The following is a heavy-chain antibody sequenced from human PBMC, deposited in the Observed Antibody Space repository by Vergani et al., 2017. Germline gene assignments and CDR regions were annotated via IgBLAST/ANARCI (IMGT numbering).Heavy chain of an antibody. CDR3: GRVEPDYYGSGSWYYFDY. D-gene: IGHD3-10*01. CDR1: GFSLSNARMG. V-gene: IGHV2-26*01. Sequence: QVTLKESGPVLVKPTETLTLTCTVSGFSLSNARMGVSWIRQPPGNALEWLAHIFSNDEKSYSTSLKSRLTISKDTSKSQVVLTMTNMDPVDTATYYCGRVEPDYYGSGSWYYFDYWGQGTLVTVSS. J-gene: IGHJ4*02. CDR2: IFSNDEK.